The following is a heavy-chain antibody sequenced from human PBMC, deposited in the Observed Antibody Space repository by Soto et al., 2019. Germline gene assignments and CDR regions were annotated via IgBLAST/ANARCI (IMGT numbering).Heavy chain of an antibody. V-gene: IGHV3-30-3*01. CDR2: ISYDGSNK. J-gene: IGHJ6*02. D-gene: IGHD6-19*01. CDR3: ARSLYSSGWAPTPNYYYYGMDV. CDR1: GFTFSSYA. Sequence: PGGSLRLSCAASGFTFSSYAMHWVRQAPGKGLEWVAVISYDGSNKYYADSVKGRFTISRDNSKNTLYLQMNSLRAEDTAVYYCARSLYSSGWAPTPNYYYYGMDVWGQGTTVTSP.